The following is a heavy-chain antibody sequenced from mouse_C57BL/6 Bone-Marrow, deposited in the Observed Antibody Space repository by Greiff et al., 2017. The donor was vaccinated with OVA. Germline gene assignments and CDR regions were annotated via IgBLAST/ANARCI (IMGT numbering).Heavy chain of an antibody. CDR1: GFTFSSYG. CDR2: ISSGGSYP. Sequence: EVKLVESGGDLVKPGGSLKLSCAASGFTFSSYGMSWVRQTPDKRLEWVATISSGGSYPYYPDRVKGGFTISRDNTKNTLYLQMSSLKSEDTAMYYCARHGDYGSFFDYWGQGTTLTVSS. J-gene: IGHJ2*01. V-gene: IGHV5-6*01. CDR3: ARHGDYGSFFDY. D-gene: IGHD1-1*01.